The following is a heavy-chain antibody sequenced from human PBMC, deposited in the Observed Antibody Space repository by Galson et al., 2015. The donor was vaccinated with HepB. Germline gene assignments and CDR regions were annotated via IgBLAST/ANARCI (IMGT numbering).Heavy chain of an antibody. CDR2: MNPNSGNT. J-gene: IGHJ4*02. Sequence: SVKVSCKASGYTFTSYDINWVRQATGQGLEWMGWMNPNSGNTGYAQKFQGRVTMTRNTSISTAYMELSSLRSEDTAVYYCARAGPRFGLRFLEWLPTNLDYWGQGTLVTVSS. CDR3: ARAGPRFGLRFLEWLPTNLDY. CDR1: GYTFTSYD. D-gene: IGHD3-3*01. V-gene: IGHV1-8*01.